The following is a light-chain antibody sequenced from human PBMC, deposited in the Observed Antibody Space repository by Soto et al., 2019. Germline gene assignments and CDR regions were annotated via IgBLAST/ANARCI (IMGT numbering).Light chain of an antibody. Sequence: QAVVTQEPSLTVSPGGTVTLTCASSTGAVTSGHYPFWFQQKPGQAPRTLIYDTNAKHSWTPARCSGSLLGGKAALTLSGAQPEDEADYFCLLSYSDYMGFGGGTKLTVL. CDR1: TGAVTSGHY. CDR3: LLSYSDYMG. V-gene: IGLV7-46*01. CDR2: DTN. J-gene: IGLJ2*01.